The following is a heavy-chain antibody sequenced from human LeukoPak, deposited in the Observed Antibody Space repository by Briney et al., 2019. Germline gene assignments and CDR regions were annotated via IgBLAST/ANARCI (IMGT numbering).Heavy chain of an antibody. CDR3: ARSGFYYYYYMDV. Sequence: SETLSLTCTVSDYSISSGSYWGWIRQPPGKGLEWIASIHHSGSTYDNPSLKSRVTISVDTSKNQFSLKLSSVTAADTAVYYCARSGFYYYYYMDVWGKGTTVTISS. D-gene: IGHD3-9*01. J-gene: IGHJ6*03. CDR2: IHHSGST. V-gene: IGHV4-38-2*02. CDR1: DYSISSGSY.